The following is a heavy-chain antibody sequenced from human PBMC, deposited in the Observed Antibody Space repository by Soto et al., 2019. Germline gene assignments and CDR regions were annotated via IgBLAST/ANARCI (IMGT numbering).Heavy chain of an antibody. J-gene: IGHJ6*02. V-gene: IGHV3-7*04. Sequence: EAQLVETGGGLVQPGGSLRLSCAASGFPFSGDWMSWVRQAPGKGLEWVANTNQDGSGKYYMDSVKGRFTISRDNTENSLYLQMNSLGDDDTGVYYSARDGYHYVMDLWGQGTTVTVSS. CDR1: GFPFSGDW. CDR3: ARDGYHYVMDL. CDR2: TNQDGSGK.